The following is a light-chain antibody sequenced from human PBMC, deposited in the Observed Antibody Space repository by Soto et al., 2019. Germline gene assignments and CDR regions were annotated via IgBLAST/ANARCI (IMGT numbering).Light chain of an antibody. CDR2: DAS. CDR1: QSVSFY. V-gene: IGKV3-20*01. CDR3: QQYGDSPVT. Sequence: EIVLTQSPGSLSLSPGERATLSCRASQSVSFYLAWYQQKPGQAPRLLISDASSRATDVPDRFSGSGSGTDFSLTISRLEPEDFAVYYCQQYGDSPVTLGQGTKVDIK. J-gene: IGKJ1*01.